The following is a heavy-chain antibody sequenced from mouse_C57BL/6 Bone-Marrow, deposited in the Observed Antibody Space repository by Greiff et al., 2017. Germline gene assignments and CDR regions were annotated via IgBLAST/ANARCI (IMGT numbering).Heavy chain of an antibody. J-gene: IGHJ4*01. D-gene: IGHD4-1*01. Sequence: VQLQQSGAELVRPGASVKLSCTASGFNIKDDYMHWVKQRPEQGLEWIGWIDPENGDTEYASKFQGKATITADTSSTTAYLQLSSLTSEDTAVYYCTTPALGNAMDYWGQGTSVTVSS. CDR1: GFNIKDDY. CDR2: IDPENGDT. CDR3: TTPALGNAMDY. V-gene: IGHV14-4*01.